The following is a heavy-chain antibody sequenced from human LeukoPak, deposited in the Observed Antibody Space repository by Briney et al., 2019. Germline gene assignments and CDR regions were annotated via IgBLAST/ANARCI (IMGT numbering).Heavy chain of an antibody. Sequence: GGSLRLSCAASGFTVSRSYMSWVRQAPGRGLEWVSIIHSGGSTFYADSVKGRFTISRDNSKNTLYLQMNSLRAEDTAVYYCARALFFDYWGQGTLVTVSS. CDR1: GFTVSRSY. CDR3: ARALFFDY. CDR2: IHSGGST. V-gene: IGHV3-53*01. D-gene: IGHD2-21*01. J-gene: IGHJ4*02.